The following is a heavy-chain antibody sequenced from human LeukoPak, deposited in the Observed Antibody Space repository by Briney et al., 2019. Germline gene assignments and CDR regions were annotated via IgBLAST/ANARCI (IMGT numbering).Heavy chain of an antibody. CDR1: GGSISRYF. D-gene: IGHD3-10*01. V-gene: IGHV4-59*08. Sequence: MPSETLSLTCTVSGGSISRYFWSWIRQPPGKGLEWIGYIYNSGSTNYNPSLKSRVTISVDTSKNQFSLKLSSVTAADTAVYYCARSFGPGVSSHYFDYWGQGILVTVSS. CDR3: ARSFGPGVSSHYFDY. CDR2: IYNSGST. J-gene: IGHJ4*02.